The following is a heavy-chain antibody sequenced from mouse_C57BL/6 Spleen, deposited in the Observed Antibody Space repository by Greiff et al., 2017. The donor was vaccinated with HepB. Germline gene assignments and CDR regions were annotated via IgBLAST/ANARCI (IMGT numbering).Heavy chain of an antibody. Sequence: VQLQQSGAELVKPGASVKMSCKASGYTFTTYPIEWMKQNHGKSLEWIGNFHPYNDDTKYNEKFKGKATLTVEKSSSTVYLELSLLTSDDSAVYYCARGGYGSSGLAWFAYWGQGTLVTVSA. D-gene: IGHD1-1*01. CDR1: GYTFTTYP. CDR2: FHPYNDDT. CDR3: ARGGYGSSGLAWFAY. V-gene: IGHV1-47*01. J-gene: IGHJ3*01.